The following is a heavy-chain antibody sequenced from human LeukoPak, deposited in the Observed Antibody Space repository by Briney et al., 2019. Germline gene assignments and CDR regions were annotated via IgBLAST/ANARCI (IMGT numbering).Heavy chain of an antibody. Sequence: SVKVSCKASGGSFSSYTISWLRQAPGQGLEWMGRIIPILGIANYAQKFQGRVTITADKSTSTAYMELSSLRSEDTAVYYCARDRGRRFASDIWGQGTMVTVSS. J-gene: IGHJ3*02. D-gene: IGHD3-10*01. CDR1: GGSFSSYT. V-gene: IGHV1-69*04. CDR3: ARDRGRRFASDI. CDR2: IIPILGIA.